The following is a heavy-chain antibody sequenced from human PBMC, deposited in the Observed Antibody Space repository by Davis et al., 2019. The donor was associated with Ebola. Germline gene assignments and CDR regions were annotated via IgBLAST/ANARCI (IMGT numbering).Heavy chain of an antibody. CDR3: ARGPEYGEIDY. J-gene: IGHJ4*02. D-gene: IGHD4-17*01. Sequence: ASVKVSCKASGGTFSSYAISWVRQAPGQGLEWMGWISAYNGNTNYAQKLQGRVTMTTDTSTSTAYMELRSLRSDDTAVYYCARGPEYGEIDYWGQGTLVTVSS. V-gene: IGHV1-18*01. CDR2: ISAYNGNT. CDR1: GGTFSSYA.